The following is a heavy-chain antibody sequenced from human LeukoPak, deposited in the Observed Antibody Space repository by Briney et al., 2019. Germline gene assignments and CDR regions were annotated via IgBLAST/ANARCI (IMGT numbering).Heavy chain of an antibody. CDR3: ARYRAFDI. CDR2: IYYSGST. V-gene: IGHV4-30-4*07. J-gene: IGHJ3*02. CDR1: GGSISSGGYS. Sequence: SETLSLTCAVSGGSISSGGYSWSWIRQPPGKGLEWIGYIYYSGSTYYNPSLKSRVTISVDTSKNQLSLKLSSVTAADTAVYYCARYRAFDIWGRGTLVTVSS.